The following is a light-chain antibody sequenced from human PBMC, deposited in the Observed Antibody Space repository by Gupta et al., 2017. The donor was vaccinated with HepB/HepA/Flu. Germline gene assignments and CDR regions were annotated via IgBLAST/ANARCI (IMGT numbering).Light chain of an antibody. CDR3: ATWDDSLNGPV. Sequence: QSVLTQPTSASGTPGQRGTISCSGSSSNIGSNAVNWYQQVPGTAPKLLIYSNNQRPSGVPDRFSGSKSGPSASLAISGLQSEDESDYYCATWDDSLNGPVFGGGTKLTGL. CDR1: SSNIGSNA. CDR2: SNN. J-gene: IGLJ2*01. V-gene: IGLV1-44*01.